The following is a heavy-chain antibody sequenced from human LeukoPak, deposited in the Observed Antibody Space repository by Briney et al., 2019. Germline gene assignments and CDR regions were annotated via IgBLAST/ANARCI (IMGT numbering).Heavy chain of an antibody. Sequence: GGSLRLSCAASGFTFSDYAMHWVRQAPGKGLEYVSGIRSDGGSTYYANSVKGRFTISRDNSKNTLYLQMGSLRAEDMSVYYCASGGAVAGIGSKYYFHYWGQGTLVTVSS. CDR1: GFTFSDYA. CDR2: IRSDGGST. CDR3: ASGGAVAGIGSKYYFHY. J-gene: IGHJ4*02. D-gene: IGHD6-19*01. V-gene: IGHV3-64*01.